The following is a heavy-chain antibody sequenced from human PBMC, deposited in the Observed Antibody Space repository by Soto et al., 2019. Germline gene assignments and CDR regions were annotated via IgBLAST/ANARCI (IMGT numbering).Heavy chain of an antibody. V-gene: IGHV4-39*01. D-gene: IGHD3-10*01. CDR2: IYYSGST. CDR3: ASRTVPITMVRGVTGGMDV. Sequence: QLQLQESGPGLVKPSETLSLTCTVSGGSISSSSYYWGWIRQPPGKGLEWIGSIYYSGSTYYNPSLKSRVTISVDTSKNQFSLKLSSVTAADTAVYYCASRTVPITMVRGVTGGMDVWGQGTTVTVSS. CDR1: GGSISSSSYY. J-gene: IGHJ6*02.